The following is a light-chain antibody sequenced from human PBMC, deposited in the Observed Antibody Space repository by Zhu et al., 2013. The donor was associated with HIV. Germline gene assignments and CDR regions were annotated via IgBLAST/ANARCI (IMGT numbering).Light chain of an antibody. CDR3: QQYGTSPQT. Sequence: EIVLTQSPATLSLSPGERATLSCRASQSVTTYLAWYQQKPGQAPRLLIYDASNRATGIPARFSGSGSGTDFTLTISRLEPEDSAVYYCQQYGTSPQTFGGGTKVEIK. CDR2: DAS. V-gene: IGKV3-11*01. J-gene: IGKJ4*01. CDR1: QSVTTY.